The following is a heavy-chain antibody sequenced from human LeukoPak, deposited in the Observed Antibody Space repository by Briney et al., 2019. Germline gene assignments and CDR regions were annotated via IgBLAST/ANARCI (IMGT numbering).Heavy chain of an antibody. J-gene: IGHJ3*02. CDR1: GLAFSAYK. CDR2: ISTDGYTT. CDR3: ARDHINVNAFDI. D-gene: IGHD3-16*02. V-gene: IGHV3-74*01. Sequence: GGSLRLSCAASGLAFSAYKMHWVRQAPRKGLVWVSRISTDGYTTDYADFVQGRFTASRDSSKNTVYLQMNSLRAEDTAVYYCARDHINVNAFDIWGQGTMVTVSS.